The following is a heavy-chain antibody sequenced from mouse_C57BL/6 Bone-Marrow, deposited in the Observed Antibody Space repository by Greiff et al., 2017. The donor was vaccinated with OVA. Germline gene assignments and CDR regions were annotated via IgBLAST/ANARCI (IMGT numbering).Heavy chain of an antibody. J-gene: IGHJ1*03. CDR2: LWSGGST. CDR1: GFSLTSYG. CDR3: ALSGSYWYFDV. V-gene: IGHV2-2*01. Sequence: VQGVESGPGLVQPSQSLSITCTVPGFSLTSYGVHWVRQSPGKGLEWLGVLWSGGSTDYNAAFISRLSISKDNSKSQVFFKMNSLQADDTAIYYCALSGSYWYFDVWGTGTTVTVSS. D-gene: IGHD1-1*01.